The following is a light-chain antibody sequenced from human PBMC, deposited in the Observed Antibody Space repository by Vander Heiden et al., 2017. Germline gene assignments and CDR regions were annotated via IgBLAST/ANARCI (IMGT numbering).Light chain of an antibody. V-gene: IGLV7-43*01. CDR3: LLYYGGLWM. Sequence: QTVVTQEPSLTVSPGGTVTLTCAASTRAVTSGYYPNWFQQKPGQAPRALMYSATNRHSWTPARCSGSLLGGKAALTLSGVQPEDEADYNCLLYYGGLWMFGGGTKVTVL. J-gene: IGLJ3*02. CDR2: SAT. CDR1: TRAVTSGYY.